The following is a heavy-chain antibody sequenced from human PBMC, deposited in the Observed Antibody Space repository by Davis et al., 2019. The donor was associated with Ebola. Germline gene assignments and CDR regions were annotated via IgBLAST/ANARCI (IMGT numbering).Heavy chain of an antibody. CDR1: GFTFSTYG. J-gene: IGHJ4*02. Sequence: GESLKISCAASGFTFSTYGMNWVRQAPGKGLEWVSHINSDGTYIYYRDSVKGRFTISRDDAKSTLYLQMNSLRDDDTAIYYCATDPDGWLDFDCWGQGTMVAVSS. V-gene: IGHV3-48*02. CDR3: ATDPDGWLDFDC. CDR2: INSDGTYI. D-gene: IGHD6-19*01.